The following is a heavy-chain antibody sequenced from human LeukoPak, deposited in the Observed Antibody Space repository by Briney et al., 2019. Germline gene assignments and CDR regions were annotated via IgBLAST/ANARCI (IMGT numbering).Heavy chain of an antibody. D-gene: IGHD5-24*01. CDR1: GFTFSSYA. V-gene: IGHV3-23*01. Sequence: GGSLRLSCAASGFTFSSYAMSWVPQAPGKGLEWVSAISGSGGSTYYADSVKGRFTISRDNSKNTLYLQMNSLRAEDTAVYYCAKDTRDGYIGYWGQGTLVTVSS. CDR3: AKDTRDGYIGY. J-gene: IGHJ4*02. CDR2: ISGSGGST.